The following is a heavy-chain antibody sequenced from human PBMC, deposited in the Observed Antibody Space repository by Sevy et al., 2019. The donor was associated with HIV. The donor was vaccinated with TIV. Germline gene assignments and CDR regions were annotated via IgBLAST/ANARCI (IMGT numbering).Heavy chain of an antibody. CDR1: GFRFNNFG. V-gene: IGHV3-30*02. Sequence: GGSLRLSCAASGFRFNNFGMYWVRQAPGKGLEGVAFIRYDGINKYYVDSVKGRITISIDNSKDTLYMEMKRLRLEDTAIYYCAKGGSGGIDHYGMDVWGQGTTVTVSS. CDR2: IRYDGINK. D-gene: IGHD6-25*01. J-gene: IGHJ6*02. CDR3: AKGGSGGIDHYGMDV.